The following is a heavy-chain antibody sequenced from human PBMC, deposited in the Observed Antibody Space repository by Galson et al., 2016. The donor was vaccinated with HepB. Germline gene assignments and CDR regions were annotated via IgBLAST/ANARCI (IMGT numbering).Heavy chain of an antibody. CDR3: TTGGGNWALGMDV. Sequence: SLRLSCAGSGFTFSNAWMSWVRQAPGKGLEWVGRIKSKTVGGTTDYAAPVKGRFTISRDDSKNTLYLQMNSLKTEDTAVYYCTTGGGNWALGMDVWGQGTTVTVSS. J-gene: IGHJ6*02. V-gene: IGHV3-15*01. CDR1: GFTFSNAW. D-gene: IGHD1-1*01. CDR2: IKSKTVGGTT.